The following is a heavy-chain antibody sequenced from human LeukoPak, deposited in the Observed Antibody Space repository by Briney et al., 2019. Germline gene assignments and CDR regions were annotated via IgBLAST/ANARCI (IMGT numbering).Heavy chain of an antibody. CDR1: GYTFTSYD. D-gene: IGHD5-18*01. CDR2: ISAYNGNT. J-gene: IGHJ4*02. CDR3: ARVGYSYGPLDY. V-gene: IGHV1-18*01. Sequence: ASVRVSCKASGYTFTSYDINWVRQATGQGLEWMGWISAYNGNTNYAQKLQGRVTMTTDTSTSTAYMELRSLRSDDTAVYYCARVGYSYGPLDYWGQGTLVTVSS.